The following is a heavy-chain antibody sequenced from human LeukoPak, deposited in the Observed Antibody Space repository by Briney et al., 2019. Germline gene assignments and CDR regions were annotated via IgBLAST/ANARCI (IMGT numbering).Heavy chain of an antibody. J-gene: IGHJ4*02. CDR1: GFTFDDYG. V-gene: IGHV3-20*04. CDR3: AKGLRYSDN. Sequence: SGGSLRLSCAASGFTFDDYGMSWVRQAPGKGLEWVSGINWNGGSTGYADSVKGRFTISRDNSKNTLYLQMNSLRAEDTAVYYCAKGLRYSDNWGQGTLVTVSS. D-gene: IGHD3-9*01. CDR2: INWNGGST.